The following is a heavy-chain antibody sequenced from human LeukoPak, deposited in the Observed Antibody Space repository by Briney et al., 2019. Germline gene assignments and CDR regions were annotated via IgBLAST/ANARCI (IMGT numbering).Heavy chain of an antibody. CDR3: ARHADLYSTLDY. J-gene: IGHJ4*02. D-gene: IGHD6-13*01. Sequence: SETLSLTCSVSGGSISSSSYCWGWIRQPPGKGLGWIGSFYYSENTYYNPSLQSRVTISVDTSKNQFSLKLTSVTAADTAVYYCARHADLYSTLDYWGQGILVTVFS. CDR1: GGSISSSSYC. V-gene: IGHV4-39*01. CDR2: FYYSENT.